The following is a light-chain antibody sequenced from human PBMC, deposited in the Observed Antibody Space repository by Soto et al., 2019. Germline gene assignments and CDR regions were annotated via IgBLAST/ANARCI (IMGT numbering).Light chain of an antibody. J-gene: IGLJ1*01. CDR3: CSYAGSYTHV. CDR1: SSDIGGYNY. V-gene: IGLV2-11*01. CDR2: DVI. Sequence: QSALTQPRLVSGSPGQSVTISCTGTSSDIGGYNYVSWYQQHPGKAPKLMIYDVIKRPSGVPDRFSGSKSGNTASLTIYGLQAEDEADYYCCSYAGSYTHVFGTGTKVTV.